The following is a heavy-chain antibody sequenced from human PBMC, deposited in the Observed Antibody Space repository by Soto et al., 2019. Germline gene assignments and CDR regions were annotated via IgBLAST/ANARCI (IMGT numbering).Heavy chain of an antibody. J-gene: IGHJ1*01. D-gene: IGHD3-22*01. Sequence: QLQESGPGLVKPSETLSLTCTVSGGSFTSTNYFWGWIRQPPGKGLEWIGFMYYNGNTFYSPSLKSLATMSVDTSNRQFSLDLSSVTAADPAMYYCARLQIYDSRAAPTPIFHPWGLGAMVTVSS. CDR2: MYYNGNT. V-gene: IGHV4-39*01. CDR1: GGSFTSTNYF. CDR3: ARLQIYDSRAAPTPIFHP.